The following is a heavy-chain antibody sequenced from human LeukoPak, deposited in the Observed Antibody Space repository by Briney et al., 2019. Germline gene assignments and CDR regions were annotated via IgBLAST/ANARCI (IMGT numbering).Heavy chain of an antibody. CDR1: GYTFTSYG. CDR2: ISAYNGNT. V-gene: IGHV1-18*01. Sequence: ASVKVSCKASGYTFTSYGISWVRQAPGQGLEWMGWISAYNGNTNYAQKLQGRVTMTTDTSTSTAYMELRSLRSDDTAVYYCARDRRHRYSSSWYWDYWGQGTLVTVSS. CDR3: ARDRRHRYSSSWYWDY. J-gene: IGHJ4*02. D-gene: IGHD6-13*01.